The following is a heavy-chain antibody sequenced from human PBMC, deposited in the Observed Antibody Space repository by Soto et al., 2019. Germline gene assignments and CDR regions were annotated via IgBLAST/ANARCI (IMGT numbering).Heavy chain of an antibody. CDR2: TSAYNGNT. Sequence: QVQLVQSGAEVKKPGASVKVSCKASGYTFTSYGISWVRQAPGQGLEWMGWTSAYNGNTNYAQKLQGRVTMTTDTSTSTAYTELRSLRSDDTAVYYCARSAYYDILTGYYNVMGYWGQGTLVTVSS. J-gene: IGHJ4*02. D-gene: IGHD3-9*01. V-gene: IGHV1-18*01. CDR3: ARSAYYDILTGYYNVMGY. CDR1: GYTFTSYG.